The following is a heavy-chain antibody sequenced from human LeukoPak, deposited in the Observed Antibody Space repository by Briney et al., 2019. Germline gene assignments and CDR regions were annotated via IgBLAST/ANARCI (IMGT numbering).Heavy chain of an antibody. CDR3: ARESFIVVVIAHTFDY. J-gene: IGHJ4*02. CDR1: GFTVSSNY. D-gene: IGHD2-21*01. V-gene: IGHV3-53*05. CDR2: IYSGGST. Sequence: GGSLRLSCAASGFTVSSNYMSWVRQAPGKGLEWVSVIYSGGSTYYADSVKGRFTISRDNSKNTLYLQMNSLRAEDTAVYYCARESFIVVVIAHTFDYWGQGTLVTVSS.